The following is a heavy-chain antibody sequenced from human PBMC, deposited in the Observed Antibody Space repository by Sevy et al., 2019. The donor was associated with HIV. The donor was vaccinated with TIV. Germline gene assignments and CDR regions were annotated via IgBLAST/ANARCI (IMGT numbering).Heavy chain of an antibody. CDR1: GFTFSSYS. CDR3: ARDVLRPYYGMDV. D-gene: IGHD4-17*01. J-gene: IGHJ6*02. Sequence: GGSLRLSCAASGFTFSSYSMNWVRQAPGKGLEWVSSISSSSSYIYYADSVKGRFTISRDNAKNSLYLQMNSLRAEDMAVYYCARDVLRPYYGMDVWGQGTTVTVSS. CDR2: ISSSSSYI. V-gene: IGHV3-21*01.